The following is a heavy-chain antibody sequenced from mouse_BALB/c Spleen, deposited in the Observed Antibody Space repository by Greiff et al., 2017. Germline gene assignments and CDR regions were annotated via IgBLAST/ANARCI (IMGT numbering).Heavy chain of an antibody. J-gene: IGHJ2*01. Sequence: QVQLKQSGAELVKPGASVKLSCKASGYTFTSYWMHWVKQRPGQGLEWIGVINPSNGRTNYNEKFKSKATLTVDKSSSTAYMQLSSLTSEDSAVYSCAKISYGYDVDYWGQGTTLTVS. CDR3: AKISYGYDVDY. CDR2: INPSNGRT. V-gene: IGHV1S81*02. D-gene: IGHD2-2*01. CDR1: GYTFTSYW.